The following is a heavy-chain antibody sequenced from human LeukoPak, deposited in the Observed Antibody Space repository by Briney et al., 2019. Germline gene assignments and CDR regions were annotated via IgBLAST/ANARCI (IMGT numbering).Heavy chain of an antibody. CDR2: ISYDGSNK. CDR1: GFTFSSYA. D-gene: IGHD3-10*01. Sequence: GGSLRLSCAASGFTFSSYAMHWVRQAPGKGLEWVAVISYDGSNKYYADSVKGRFTIPRDNSKNTLYLQMNSLRAEDTAVYYCAREVYGSGSSNYYYYGMDVWGQGTTVTVSS. V-gene: IGHV3-30-3*01. J-gene: IGHJ6*02. CDR3: AREVYGSGSSNYYYYGMDV.